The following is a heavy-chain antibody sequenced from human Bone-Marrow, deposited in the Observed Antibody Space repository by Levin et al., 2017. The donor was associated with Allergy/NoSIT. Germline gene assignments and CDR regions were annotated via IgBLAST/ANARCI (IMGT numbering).Heavy chain of an antibody. D-gene: IGHD3-10*01. CDR2: IIPMFGAP. Sequence: SVKVSCKASGVTFSMYAISWVRQAPGQGLEWMGGIIPMFGAPKYAQKFQGRVTITADESTSTVYMELSSLRSEDTAVYYCATYASGKYDYYYAMDVWGQGTTVPVSS. CDR1: GVTFSMYA. CDR3: ATYASGKYDYYYAMDV. J-gene: IGHJ6*02. V-gene: IGHV1-69*13.